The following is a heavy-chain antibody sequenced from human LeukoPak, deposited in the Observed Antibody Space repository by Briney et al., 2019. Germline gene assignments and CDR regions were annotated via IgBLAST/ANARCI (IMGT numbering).Heavy chain of an antibody. J-gene: IGHJ3*02. CDR3: AKGFVVVTAIRKDAFDI. D-gene: IGHD2-21*02. CDR1: GFTFDDYA. CDR2: ISWNSGSI. V-gene: IGHV3-9*01. Sequence: GRSLRLSCAASGFTFDDYAMHWVRQAPGKGLEWVSGISWNSGSIGYADSVKGQFTISRDNAKNSLYLQMNSLRAEDTALYYCAKGFVVVTAIRKDAFDIWGQGTMVTVSS.